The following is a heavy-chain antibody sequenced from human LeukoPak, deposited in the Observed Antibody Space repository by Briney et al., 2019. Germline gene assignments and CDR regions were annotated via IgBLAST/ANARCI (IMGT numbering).Heavy chain of an antibody. CDR1: GGSISSYY. Sequence: SETLSLTCNLSGGSISSYYWSWIRQPPGKGLEWIGEIYHSGSTNYNPSLKSRVTISVDKSKNQFSLKLSSVTAADTAVYYCARVPYDYGDYGADYWGQGTLVTVSS. D-gene: IGHD4-17*01. J-gene: IGHJ4*02. CDR2: IYHSGST. CDR3: ARVPYDYGDYGADY. V-gene: IGHV4-59*12.